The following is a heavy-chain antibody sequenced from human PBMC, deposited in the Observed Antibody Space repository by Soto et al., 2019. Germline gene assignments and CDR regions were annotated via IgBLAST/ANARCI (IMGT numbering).Heavy chain of an antibody. CDR2: IIPMLAIT. CDR1: GGTFNVYT. V-gene: IGHV1-69*02. J-gene: IGHJ3*02. D-gene: IGHD6-13*01. CDR3: DIGSWSGETFDI. Sequence: QVQLVQSGAEVKKPGSSVKVSCKASGGTFNVYTIIWVRQAPGQGLEWMGRIIPMLAITNYAQRFQGRVTLTADTSTTTAYMELSSLTSEDTAVYYYDIGSWSGETFDIWGQGTLVTVSS.